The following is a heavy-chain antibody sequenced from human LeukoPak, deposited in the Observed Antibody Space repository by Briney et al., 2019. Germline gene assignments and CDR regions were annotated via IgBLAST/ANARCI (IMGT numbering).Heavy chain of an antibody. CDR3: ARRIAARPLGGAFDI. J-gene: IGHJ3*02. Sequence: SETLSLTCTVSGYSISSGYYWGWIRQPPGKGLEWTGSIYHSGSTYYNPSLKSRVTISVDTSKNQFSLKLSSVTAADTAVYYCARRIAARPLGGAFDIWGQGTMVTVSS. CDR2: IYHSGST. CDR1: GYSISSGYY. D-gene: IGHD6-6*01. V-gene: IGHV4-38-2*02.